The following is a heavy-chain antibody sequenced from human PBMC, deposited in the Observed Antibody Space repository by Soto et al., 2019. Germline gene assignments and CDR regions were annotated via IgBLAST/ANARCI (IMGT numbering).Heavy chain of an antibody. CDR2: ISSDSSDI. V-gene: IGHV3-21*01. J-gene: IGHJ6*02. D-gene: IGHD4-17*01. Sequence: LSLSCVASGFTFNRYTLNWVRQAPGKGLEWVSSISSDSSDIYYADSVKGRFTISRDNAKNSLYLQMSGLGAEDTAIYYCAKCTVTNSSLWYYGIDVWGQGTTVTVYS. CDR1: GFTFNRYT. CDR3: AKCTVTNSSLWYYGIDV.